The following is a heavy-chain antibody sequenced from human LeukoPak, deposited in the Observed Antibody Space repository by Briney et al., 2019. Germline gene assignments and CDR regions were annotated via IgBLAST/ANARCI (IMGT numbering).Heavy chain of an antibody. D-gene: IGHD6-19*01. J-gene: IGHJ6*02. V-gene: IGHV3-9*01. CDR2: ISWNSGSI. CDR1: GFTFDDYA. CDR3: AKDRAVAGLYYYYGMDV. Sequence: GGSLRLSCVASGFTFDDYAMHWVRQAPGKGLEWVSGISWNSGSIGYADSVKGRFTISRDNAKNSLYLQMNSLRAEDTALYYCAKDRAVAGLYYYYGMDVWGQGTTVTVSS.